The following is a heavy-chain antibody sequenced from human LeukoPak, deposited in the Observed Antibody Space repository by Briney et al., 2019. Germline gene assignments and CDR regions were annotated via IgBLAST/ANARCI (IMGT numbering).Heavy chain of an antibody. D-gene: IGHD2-21*01. CDR1: GGSISSGDYY. Sequence: PSETLSLTCTVSGGSISSGDYYWSWIRQPPGKGLEWIGEINHSGSTNYNPSLKSRVTISVDTSKNQFSLKLSSVTAADTAVYYCARGVLGVIHQYYFDYWGQGTLVTVSS. J-gene: IGHJ4*02. V-gene: IGHV4-39*07. CDR2: INHSGST. CDR3: ARGVLGVIHQYYFDY.